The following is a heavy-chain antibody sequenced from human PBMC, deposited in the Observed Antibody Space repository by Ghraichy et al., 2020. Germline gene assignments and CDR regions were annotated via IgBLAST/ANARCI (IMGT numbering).Heavy chain of an antibody. CDR1: GFTFSSYG. D-gene: IGHD6-13*01. CDR3: ARRSSWYFSVWFDP. CDR2: IRYDGSNK. J-gene: IGHJ5*02. V-gene: IGHV3-30*02. Sequence: SCAASGFTFSSYGMHWVRQAPGKGLEWVAFIRYDGSNKYYADSVKGRFTISRDNSKNTLYLQMNSLRAEDTAVYYCARRSSWYFSVWFDPWGQGTLVTVSS.